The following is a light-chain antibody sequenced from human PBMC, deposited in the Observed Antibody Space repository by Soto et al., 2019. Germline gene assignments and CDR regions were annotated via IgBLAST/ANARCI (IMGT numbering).Light chain of an antibody. J-gene: IGKJ3*01. CDR1: QSVSSSY. CDR2: GAS. V-gene: IGKV3-20*01. CDR3: QQYGSSPLT. Sequence: IVLTQSPGTLSLSPGERATLSCRASQSVSSSYLAWYQQKPGQDPRLLIYGASSRATGIPDRFSGSGSGTGLTLTISRLEPEDFAVYYCQQYGSSPLTFGPGTKVDIK.